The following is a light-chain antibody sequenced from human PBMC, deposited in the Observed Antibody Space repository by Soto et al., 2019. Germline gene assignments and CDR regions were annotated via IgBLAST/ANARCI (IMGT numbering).Light chain of an antibody. J-gene: IGKJ1*01. V-gene: IGKV1-9*01. CDR2: AAS. Sequence: DIQMTQSPSTLSASVRDRVTITCRASQGISSYLAWCQQKPGKAPKLLIYAASTLQSGVPSRFSGSGSGTDFTLTISCLQSEDFATYYCQQYYSYSWTFGQGTKVDIK. CDR1: QGISSY. CDR3: QQYYSYSWT.